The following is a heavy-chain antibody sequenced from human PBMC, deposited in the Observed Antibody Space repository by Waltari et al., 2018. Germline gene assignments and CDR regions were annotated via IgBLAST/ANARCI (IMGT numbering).Heavy chain of an antibody. D-gene: IGHD2-15*01. CDR2: VGPKDGAT. V-gene: IGHV1-69-2*01. CDR1: GYAFTDYY. CDR3: SRSGSDDWFDP. Sequence: EVQLLQSGAEVKKPGATVKRSCKSSGYAFTDYYIHWVKQTPGKGLEWMGRVGPKDGATIYAEKFQDRVTISADTSTDTVYMIMNGLRFDDTALYFCSRSGSDDWFDPWGRGTPVTVVS. J-gene: IGHJ5*02.